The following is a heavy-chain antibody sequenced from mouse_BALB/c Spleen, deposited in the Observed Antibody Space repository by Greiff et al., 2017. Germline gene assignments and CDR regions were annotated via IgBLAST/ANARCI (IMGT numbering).Heavy chain of an antibody. CDR3: TREGYGNPAWFAY. CDR1: GFTFSSYT. J-gene: IGHJ3*01. Sequence: EVKVEESGGGLVKPGGSLKLSCAASGFTFSSYTMSWVRQTPEKRLEWVATISSGGSYTYYPDSVKGRFTISRDNAKNTLYLQMSSLKSEDTAMYYCTREGYGNPAWFAYWGQGTLVTVSA. CDR2: ISSGGSYT. D-gene: IGHD2-10*02. V-gene: IGHV5-6-4*01.